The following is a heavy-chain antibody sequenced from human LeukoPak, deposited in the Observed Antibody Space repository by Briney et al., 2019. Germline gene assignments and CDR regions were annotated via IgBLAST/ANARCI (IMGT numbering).Heavy chain of an antibody. CDR3: ARARAVAGLGYFDY. CDR1: GGTFNSYA. V-gene: IGHV1-69*13. CDR2: IIPIFGTA. Sequence: SVKVSCKASGGTFNSYAISWVRQAPGQGLEWMGGIIPIFGTANYAQKFQGRVTITADESTSTAYMELSSLRSEDTAVYYCARARAVAGLGYFDYWGQGTLVTVSS. J-gene: IGHJ4*02. D-gene: IGHD6-19*01.